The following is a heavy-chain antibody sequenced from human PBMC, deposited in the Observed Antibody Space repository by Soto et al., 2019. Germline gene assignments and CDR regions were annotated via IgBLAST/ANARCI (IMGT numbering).Heavy chain of an antibody. CDR3: ATPRSPVRVGAEDYYYGMDV. D-gene: IGHD1-26*01. V-gene: IGHV1-24*01. J-gene: IGHJ6*02. Sequence: ASVKVSCKVSGYTLTELSMHWVRQAPGKGIERMGGFDPEDGETIYAQKFQGRVTMTEDTSTDTAYMELSSLRSEDTAVYYCATPRSPVRVGAEDYYYGMDVWGQGTTVTVSS. CDR2: FDPEDGET. CDR1: GYTLTELS.